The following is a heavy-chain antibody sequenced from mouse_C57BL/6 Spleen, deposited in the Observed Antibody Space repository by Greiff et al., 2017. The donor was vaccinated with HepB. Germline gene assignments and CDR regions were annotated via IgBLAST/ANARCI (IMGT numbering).Heavy chain of an antibody. CDR3: ARRGYSDFAY. CDR1: GYTFTSYW. V-gene: IGHV1-64*01. J-gene: IGHJ3*01. CDR2: IHPNSGST. D-gene: IGHD2-13*01. Sequence: VQLQQSGAELVKPGASVKLSCKASGYTFTSYWMHWVKQRPGQGLEWIGMIHPNSGSTNYNEKFKSKATLTVDKSSSTAYMQLSSLTSEDSAVDCWARRGYSDFAYWGQGTLVTVSA.